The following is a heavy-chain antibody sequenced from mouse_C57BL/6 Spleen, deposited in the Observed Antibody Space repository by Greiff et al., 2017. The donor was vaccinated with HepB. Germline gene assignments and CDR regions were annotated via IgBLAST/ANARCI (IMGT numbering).Heavy chain of an antibody. D-gene: IGHD1-1*01. J-gene: IGHJ2*01. CDR3: ARPTVYYFDY. Sequence: EVKLVESGGGLVKPGGSLKLSCAASGFTFSSYTMSWVRQTPEKRLEWVATISGGGGNTYYPDSVKGRFTISRDNAKNTLYLQMSSLRSEDTALYYCARPTVYYFDYWGQGTTLTVSS. CDR1: GFTFSSYT. CDR2: ISGGGGNT. V-gene: IGHV5-9*01.